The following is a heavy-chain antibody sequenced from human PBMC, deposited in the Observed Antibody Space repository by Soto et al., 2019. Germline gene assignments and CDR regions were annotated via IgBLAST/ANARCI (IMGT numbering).Heavy chain of an antibody. V-gene: IGHV3-30*18. CDR3: AKDVLRFLEWLAFYGMDV. D-gene: IGHD3-3*01. Sequence: QVQLVESGGGVVQPGRSLRLSCAASGFTFSSYGMHWVRQAPGKGLEWVAVISYDGSNKYYADSVKGRFTISRDNSKNTLYLQMSSRRAEDTAVYYCAKDVLRFLEWLAFYGMDVWGQGTTVTVSS. J-gene: IGHJ6*02. CDR2: ISYDGSNK. CDR1: GFTFSSYG.